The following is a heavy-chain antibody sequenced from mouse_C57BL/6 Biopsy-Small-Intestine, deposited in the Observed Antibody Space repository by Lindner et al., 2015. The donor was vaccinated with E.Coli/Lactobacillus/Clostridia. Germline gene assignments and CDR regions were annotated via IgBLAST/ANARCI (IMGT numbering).Heavy chain of an antibody. Sequence: VQLQESGPELVKPGASVKISCKASGYSSTGYYIHWAKQSHGNILDWFGYIYPYNGLSSYNQKFKGKATLTVDKSSSTAYMELRSLTSEDSAVYYCARSEGSSGFFDYWGQGTTLTVSS. CDR3: ARSEGSSGFFDY. CDR1: GYSSTGYY. CDR2: IYPYNGLS. J-gene: IGHJ2*01. D-gene: IGHD3-2*02. V-gene: IGHV1-31*01.